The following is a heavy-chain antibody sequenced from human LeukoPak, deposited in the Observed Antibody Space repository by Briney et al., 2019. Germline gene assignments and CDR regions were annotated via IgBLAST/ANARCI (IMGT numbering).Heavy chain of an antibody. Sequence: GGSLRLSCAASGFTFSNAWMSWVRQAPGKGLEWVSYISSSSSTIYYADSVKGRLSISRDNAKNSLYLQMNSLRVEDTAVYYCARDGFGESFDYWGQGTLVTVSS. D-gene: IGHD3-10*01. CDR3: ARDGFGESFDY. V-gene: IGHV3-48*04. CDR2: ISSSSSTI. CDR1: GFTFSNAW. J-gene: IGHJ4*02.